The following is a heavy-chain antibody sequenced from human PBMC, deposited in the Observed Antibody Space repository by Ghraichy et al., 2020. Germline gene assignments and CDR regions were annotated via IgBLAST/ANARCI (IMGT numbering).Heavy chain of an antibody. V-gene: IGHV4-4*09. D-gene: IGHD1/OR15-1a*01. CDR3: ARLVIRTNSDYYYGIDV. CDR1: GGSISSYY. J-gene: IGHJ6*02. Sequence: SQTLSLTCTVSGGSISSYYWSWIRQPPGKGLEWIGYIYTSGSTNYNPSLKSRVTISVDTSKNQFSLKLSSVTAADTVVYYCARLVIRTNSDYYYGIDVWGQGTTVTVSS. CDR2: IYTSGST.